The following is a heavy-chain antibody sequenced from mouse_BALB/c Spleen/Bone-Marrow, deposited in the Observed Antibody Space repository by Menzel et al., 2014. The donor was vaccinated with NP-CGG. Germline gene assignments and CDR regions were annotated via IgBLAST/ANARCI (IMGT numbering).Heavy chain of an antibody. Sequence: VQLQQSGAELAKPGASVKMPCKASGYNFISYWMHWVKQRPGQGLEWIGYINPSTGYTEYNQKFKDKATLTADKSSSKAYMQLSSLTSEDSAVYYCARNYDYDGGYYAMDYWGQGTSVTVSS. CDR1: GYNFISYW. CDR3: ARNYDYDGGYYAMDY. D-gene: IGHD2-4*01. V-gene: IGHV1-7*01. CDR2: INPSTGYT. J-gene: IGHJ4*01.